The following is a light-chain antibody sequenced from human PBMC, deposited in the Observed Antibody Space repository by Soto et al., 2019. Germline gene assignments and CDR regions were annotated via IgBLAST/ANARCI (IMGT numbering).Light chain of an antibody. V-gene: IGKV3-20*01. J-gene: IGKJ1*01. CDR2: GAS. CDR1: QSVSSSF. CDR3: PQYGSSPWT. Sequence: EIVLTQSPGTLSLSPGERATLSCRASQSVSSSFLAWYQQKPGQAPRLLIYGASSRATGIPDRFSGSGSGTAFTLTISRLEPEDFAVYYCPQYGSSPWTFGQGTKVEIK.